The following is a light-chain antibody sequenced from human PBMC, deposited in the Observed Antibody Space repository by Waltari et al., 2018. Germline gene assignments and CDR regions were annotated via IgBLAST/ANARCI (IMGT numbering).Light chain of an antibody. CDR1: QSVTNY. CDR3: QQRRDWHLT. V-gene: IGKV3-11*01. CDR2: DTS. Sequence: DIVLTQSPALLSLSQGDRASLSCRASQSVTNYLAWYQQKPGQAPRLLIYDTSNRATGIPARFSGSGFGTDFTLTISSLEPEDFANYYCQQRRDWHLTCGGGTKVEIK. J-gene: IGKJ4*01.